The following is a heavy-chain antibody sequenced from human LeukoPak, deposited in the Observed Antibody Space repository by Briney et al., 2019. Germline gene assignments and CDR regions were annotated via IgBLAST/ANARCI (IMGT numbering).Heavy chain of an antibody. Sequence: GGSLRLSCVASGFTFNTYAMSWVRQRPGQGPEWDSMISSSGDTTDYAESVKDRFTISRYNAKNTLYLQLESPRGEDTAIYYCAKDPRAMGRYFFDDWGQGTLVTVSS. D-gene: IGHD3-16*01. CDR1: GFTFNTYA. J-gene: IGHJ4*01. V-gene: IGHV3-23*01. CDR2: ISSSGDTT. CDR3: AKDPRAMGRYFFDD.